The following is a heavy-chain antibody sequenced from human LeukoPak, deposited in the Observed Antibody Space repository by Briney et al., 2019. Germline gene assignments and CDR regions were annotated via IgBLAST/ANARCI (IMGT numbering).Heavy chain of an antibody. V-gene: IGHV4-30-4*01. CDR1: GGSISSGDYY. CDR2: IYYSGST. CDR3: ARSSTYYDFWSGYYNYFDY. D-gene: IGHD3-3*01. Sequence: SETLSLTCTVSGGSISSGDYYWSWIRQPPGKGPEWIGYIYYSGSTYYNPSLKSRVTISVDTSKNQFSLKLSSVPAADTAVYYCARSSTYYDFWSGYYNYFDYWGQGTLVTVSS. J-gene: IGHJ4*02.